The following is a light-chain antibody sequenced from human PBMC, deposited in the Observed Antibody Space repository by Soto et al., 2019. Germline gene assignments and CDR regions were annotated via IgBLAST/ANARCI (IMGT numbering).Light chain of an antibody. V-gene: IGKV3-15*01. Sequence: EIMLTQSPLTLTSSQGETATLSCRASQPVNSDYLAWFQQRPGQAPRLLLFATCSRAAGIPARFSGRGSGTEFTFTIISRESEEFAVYHCQQYHDWTITFGQGTRLEIK. CDR3: QQYHDWTIT. CDR2: ATC. CDR1: QPVNSD. J-gene: IGKJ5*01.